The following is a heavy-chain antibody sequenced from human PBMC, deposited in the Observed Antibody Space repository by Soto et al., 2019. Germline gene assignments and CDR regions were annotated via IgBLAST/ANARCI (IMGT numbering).Heavy chain of an antibody. J-gene: IGHJ5*02. CDR3: ARLGAYYQSRAP. Sequence: PSETRSLTCTSSNAYFGPNSCRWFRQSPGKGLEWIGYIYYAGTTSYNPSLKSRATISLETSKSQFSLRLTSVTAADTAVYYCARLGAYYQSRAPWARGTLVTVS. CDR1: NAYFGPNS. D-gene: IGHD2-21*01. V-gene: IGHV4-59*08. CDR2: IYYAGTT.